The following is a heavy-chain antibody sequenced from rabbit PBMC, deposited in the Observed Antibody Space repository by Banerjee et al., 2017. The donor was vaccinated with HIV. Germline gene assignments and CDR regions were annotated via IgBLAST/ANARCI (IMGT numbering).Heavy chain of an antibody. V-gene: IGHV1S45*01. CDR3: ARDLAGVIGWNFGL. CDR2: IYAGSSGST. CDR1: GFSFSSSYW. Sequence: QEQLVESGGGLVQPEGSLTLTCTASGFSFSSSYWICWVRQAPGKGLECIACIYAGSSGSTYYASWTKGRFTISKTSSTTVTLQMTSLTAADTATYFCARDLAGVIGWNFGLWGQGTLVTVS. D-gene: IGHD4-1*01. J-gene: IGHJ3*01.